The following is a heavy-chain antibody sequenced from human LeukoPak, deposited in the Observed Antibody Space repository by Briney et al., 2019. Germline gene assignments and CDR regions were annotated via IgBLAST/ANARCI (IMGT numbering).Heavy chain of an antibody. CDR1: GGSFSGYY. V-gene: IGHV4-34*01. D-gene: IGHD5-18*01. CDR2: INHSGST. J-gene: IGHJ4*02. CDR3: ARVRGTAMGSGHFDY. Sequence: SETLSLTCAVYGGSFSGYYWSCIRQPPGKGLEWIGEINHSGSTNYNPSLKSRVTISVDTSKNQFSLKLSSVTAADTAVYYCARVRGTAMGSGHFDYWGQGTLVAVSS.